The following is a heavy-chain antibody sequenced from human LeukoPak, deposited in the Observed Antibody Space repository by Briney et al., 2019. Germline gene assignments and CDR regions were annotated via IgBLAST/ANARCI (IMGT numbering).Heavy chain of an antibody. V-gene: IGHV4-39*07. CDR3: ARHPYSSGWPPDY. Sequence: PSETLSLTCTVSGGSLSSSSYYWGWIRQPPGKGLEWIGSIYYSGRTYYNPSLKSRVTISVNTSKNQFSLKLSSVTAADTAVYYCARHPYSSGWPPDYWGQGTLVIGSS. CDR1: GGSLSSSSYY. D-gene: IGHD6-19*01. J-gene: IGHJ4*02. CDR2: IYYSGRT.